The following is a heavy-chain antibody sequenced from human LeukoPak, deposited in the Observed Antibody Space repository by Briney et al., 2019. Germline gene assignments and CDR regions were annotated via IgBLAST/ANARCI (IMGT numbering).Heavy chain of an antibody. CDR3: ARDSHYYFDY. V-gene: IGHV3-30-3*01. J-gene: IGHJ4*02. Sequence: PGGSLRLSCAASGFTVSSNYMSWVRQAPGKGLEWVAVISYDGSNKYYADSVKGRFTISRDNSKNTLYLQMNSLRAEDTAVYYCARDSHYYFDYWGQGTLVTVSS. CDR1: GFTVSSNY. CDR2: ISYDGSNK.